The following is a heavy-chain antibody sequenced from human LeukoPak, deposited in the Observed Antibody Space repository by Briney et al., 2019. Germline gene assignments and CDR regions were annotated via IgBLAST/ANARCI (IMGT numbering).Heavy chain of an antibody. CDR3: ARVLSLDYGDFYFDY. CDR2: ISGSGTI. V-gene: IGHV4-4*07. Sequence: SETLSLTCTVSGGSIHSYWSWIRQPAGKGLEWIGRISGSGTITYNPALQSRLTISIDTSKNQFSLKLMSVTAADTAVYFCARVLSLDYGDFYFDYWGQGTLVTVSS. D-gene: IGHD4-17*01. CDR1: GGSIHSY. J-gene: IGHJ4*02.